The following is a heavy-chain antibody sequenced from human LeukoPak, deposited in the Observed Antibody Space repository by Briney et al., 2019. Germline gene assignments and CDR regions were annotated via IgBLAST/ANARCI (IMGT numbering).Heavy chain of an antibody. CDR3: ARDRAGYYGTPFDP. CDR2: IYYSGST. CDR1: GGSISSYY. Sequence: SETLSLTCTVSGGSISSYYWSWIRHPPGKGLEWIGYIYYSGSTNYNPSLKSRVTISVDTSKNQFSLKLSSVTAADTAVYYCARDRAGYYGTPFDPWGQGTLVTVSS. V-gene: IGHV4-59*01. D-gene: IGHD3-9*01. J-gene: IGHJ5*02.